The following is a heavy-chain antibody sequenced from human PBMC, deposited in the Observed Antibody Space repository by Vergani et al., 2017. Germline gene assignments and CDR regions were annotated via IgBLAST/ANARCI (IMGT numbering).Heavy chain of an antibody. Sequence: EVQLVESGGGLVQPGRSLRLSCAASGFPFDDYAMHWVRQAPGKGLEWVSGINWNSDSIAYADSVKGRFTISRDNAKNSLYLQMNSLRAEDTALYYCAKGGYCSSTSCYTNWYFNLWGRGTLVTVSS. V-gene: IGHV3-9*01. CDR2: INWNSDSI. D-gene: IGHD2-2*02. CDR1: GFPFDDYA. J-gene: IGHJ2*01. CDR3: AKGGYCSSTSCYTNWYFNL.